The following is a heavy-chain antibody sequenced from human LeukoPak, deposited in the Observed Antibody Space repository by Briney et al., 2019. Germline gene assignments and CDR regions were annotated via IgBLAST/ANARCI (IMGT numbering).Heavy chain of an antibody. Sequence: GGSLRLSCAASGFTFSSYWMSWVRQAPGKGLEWVSAISGSGGSTYYADSVKGRFTISRDNSKNTLYLQMNSLRAEDTAVYYCAKDRGIVGATIGNDYWGQGTLVTVSS. J-gene: IGHJ4*02. D-gene: IGHD1-26*01. V-gene: IGHV3-23*01. CDR2: ISGSGGST. CDR3: AKDRGIVGATIGNDY. CDR1: GFTFSSYW.